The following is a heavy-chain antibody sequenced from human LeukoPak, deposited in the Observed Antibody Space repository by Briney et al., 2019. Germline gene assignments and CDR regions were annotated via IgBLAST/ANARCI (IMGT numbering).Heavy chain of an antibody. V-gene: IGHV3-13*01. J-gene: IGHJ4*02. CDR1: GFTFSSYD. Sequence: GGSLRLSCAASGFTFSSYDMHWVRQATGKGLEWVSAIGTAGDTYYPGSVKGRFTISRENAKNPLYLQMNSLRAGDTAVYYCARAVTPGEFDYWGQGTLVTVSS. CDR3: ARAVTPGEFDY. D-gene: IGHD2-15*01. CDR2: IGTAGDT.